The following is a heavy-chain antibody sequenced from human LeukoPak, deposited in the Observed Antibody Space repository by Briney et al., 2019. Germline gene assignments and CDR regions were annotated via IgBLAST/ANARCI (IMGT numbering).Heavy chain of an antibody. CDR3: AREGGPYRPLDY. Sequence: SETLSLTCWVSGGSISSYYWSWIRQPPGKGLEWIGYIYYSGSTNYNPSLKSRVTISVDTSKNQFSLKLSSVTAADTAVYYCAREGGPYRPLDYSGQGTLVTVAS. CDR1: GGSISSYY. V-gene: IGHV4-59*01. CDR2: IYYSGST. J-gene: IGHJ4*02.